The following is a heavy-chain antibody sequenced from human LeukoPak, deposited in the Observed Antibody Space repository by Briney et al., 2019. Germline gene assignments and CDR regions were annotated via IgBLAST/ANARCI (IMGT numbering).Heavy chain of an antibody. CDR3: ARVAYYRVTADQITDAFDV. D-gene: IGHD2-21*02. V-gene: IGHV3-30*03. Sequence: GGSLRLSCAASGFTFSSYGMHWVRQAPGKGLEWVAVISYDGSNKYYADSVKGRFTISRDNSKNTLYLQMNSLRAEDTAVYYCARVAYYRVTADQITDAFDVWGRGTAVTVSS. CDR1: GFTFSSYG. J-gene: IGHJ3*01. CDR2: ISYDGSNK.